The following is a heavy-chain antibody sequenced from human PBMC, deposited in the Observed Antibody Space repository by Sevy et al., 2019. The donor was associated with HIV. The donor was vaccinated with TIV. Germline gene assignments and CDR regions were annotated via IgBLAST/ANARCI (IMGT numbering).Heavy chain of an antibody. J-gene: IGHJ6*02. D-gene: IGHD3-3*01. CDR1: GFTFGDYA. V-gene: IGHV3-49*03. Sequence: GGSLRLSCTASGFTFGDYAMSWLRQAPGKGLERVGFIKSKTYGGTTEYAASVKGRFTISRDDSKSIAYLQMNSLKTEDTALYYCSRVQGTISPYNYFGMDVWGQGTTVTVSS. CDR3: SRVQGTISPYNYFGMDV. CDR2: IKSKTYGGTT.